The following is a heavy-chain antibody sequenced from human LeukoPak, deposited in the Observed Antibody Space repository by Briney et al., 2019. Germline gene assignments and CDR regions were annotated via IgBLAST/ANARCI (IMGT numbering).Heavy chain of an antibody. J-gene: IGHJ3*02. V-gene: IGHV3-23*01. D-gene: IGHD3-22*01. CDR3: AKEYYYDSSGLNAFDI. Sequence: PGGSLRLSCAASGFTFSSYAMSWVRQAPGKGLEWVSAISGSGGSTYYADSVKGRFTISRDNSKNKLYLQMNSLRAEDTAVYYCAKEYYYDSSGLNAFDIWGQGTMVTVSS. CDR1: GFTFSSYA. CDR2: ISGSGGST.